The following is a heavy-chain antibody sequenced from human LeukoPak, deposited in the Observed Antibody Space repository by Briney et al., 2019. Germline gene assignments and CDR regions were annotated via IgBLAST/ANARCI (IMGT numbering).Heavy chain of an antibody. CDR3: AREIGANWWDAFDI. V-gene: IGHV1-2*02. J-gene: IGHJ3*02. CDR2: INPNSGGT. Sequence: AASVKVSCKASGYTFTVYYMHWVRQAPGQGLEWMGCINPNSGGTNYSQKVQGRVTMTRDTSISTAYMELSRLRSDDTAVYYCAREIGANWWDAFDIWGQGTMVTVSS. D-gene: IGHD4/OR15-4a*01. CDR1: GYTFTVYY.